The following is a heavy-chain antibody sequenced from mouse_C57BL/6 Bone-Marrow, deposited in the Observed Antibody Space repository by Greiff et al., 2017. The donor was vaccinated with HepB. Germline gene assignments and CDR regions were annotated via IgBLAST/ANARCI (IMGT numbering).Heavy chain of an antibody. CDR3: AGELRYPFAY. D-gene: IGHD1-1*01. CDR2: IYPGDGDT. Sequence: VQLVESGPELVKPGASVKISCKASGYAFSSSWMNWVKQRPGKGLEWIGRIYPGDGDTNYNGKFKGKATLTADKSSSTAYMQLSSLASEDSAVYFCAGELRYPFAYWGQGTLVTVSA. CDR1: GYAFSSSW. J-gene: IGHJ3*01. V-gene: IGHV1-82*01.